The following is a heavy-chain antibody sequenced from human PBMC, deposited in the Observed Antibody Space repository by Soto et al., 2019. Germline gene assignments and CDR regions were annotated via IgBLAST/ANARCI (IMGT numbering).Heavy chain of an antibody. CDR2: IVVCSVNT. J-gene: IGHJ4*02. CDR3: AVDRTYCGGDCYVD. CDR1: GFTFTSSP. Sequence: QMQLVQSGPEVKKPGTSVKVSCKASGFTFTSSPVPVVRQAGGQRIEWIGWIVVCSVNTNYAQKFQERVTITRDMSTSTAYMEMSSLRSEDRAVYYCAVDRTYCGGDCYVDLGQAALVTVSS. D-gene: IGHD2-21*02. V-gene: IGHV1-58*01.